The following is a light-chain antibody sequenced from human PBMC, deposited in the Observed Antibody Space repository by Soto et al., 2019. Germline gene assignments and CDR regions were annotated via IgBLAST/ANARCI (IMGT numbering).Light chain of an antibody. J-gene: IGLJ1*01. CDR3: SSYAGSNNLYV. CDR2: EVS. V-gene: IGLV2-8*01. Sequence: QSALTQPPSASGSPGQSVTISCTGTSSDIGVYNYVSWYQQHPGKAPKLMLYEVSKRPSGVPDHFSGSKSGNTASLTVSGLQAEDEADYYCSSYAGSNNLYVFGTGTKLTVL. CDR1: SSDIGVYNY.